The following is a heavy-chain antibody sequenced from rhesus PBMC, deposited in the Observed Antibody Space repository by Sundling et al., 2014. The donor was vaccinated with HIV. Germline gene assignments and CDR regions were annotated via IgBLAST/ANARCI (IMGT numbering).Heavy chain of an antibody. Sequence: EVQLVETGGGLVQPGGSLKLSCAASGFTFSSYGMSWVRQAPGKGLEWISAISSGGDNTYYADSVKGQFTISRDNSKNTLSLQMNSLRVEDTAVYYCATAIAGTFDGLDSWGQGVVVTVSS. CDR3: ATAIAGTFDGLDS. V-gene: IGHV3S42*01. CDR2: ISSGGDNT. D-gene: IGHD1-20*01. CDR1: GFTFSSYG. J-gene: IGHJ6*01.